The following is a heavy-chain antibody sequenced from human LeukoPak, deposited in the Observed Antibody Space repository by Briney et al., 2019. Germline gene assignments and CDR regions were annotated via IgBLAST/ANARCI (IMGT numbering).Heavy chain of an antibody. V-gene: IGHV4-59*01. CDR1: GGSISSYY. CDR2: IYYSRST. J-gene: IGHJ6*04. CDR3: ARDCSSTSCYGVVGMDV. Sequence: SETLSLTRTVCGGSISSYYWSWIRQPRGKGLEWIGYIYYSRSTNYNPSPTRRVTISVDTSKNQCSLKLSSVTAADTAVYYCARDCSSTSCYGVVGMDVWGKGTTVTVSS. D-gene: IGHD2-2*01.